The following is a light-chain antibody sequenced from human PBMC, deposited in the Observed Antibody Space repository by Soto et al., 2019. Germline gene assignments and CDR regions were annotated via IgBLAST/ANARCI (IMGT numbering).Light chain of an antibody. V-gene: IGLV6-57*01. CDR3: QSYDATNQV. Sequence: NFMLTQPHSVSDSPGQTVIISCTRSSGSIASNYVQWYQQRPGSSPTTVIYEDNQRPSGVPDRFSGSIDSSSNSASLTISVLETEDEADYYCQSYDATNQVFGGGTKLTVL. J-gene: IGLJ3*02. CDR2: EDN. CDR1: SGSIASNY.